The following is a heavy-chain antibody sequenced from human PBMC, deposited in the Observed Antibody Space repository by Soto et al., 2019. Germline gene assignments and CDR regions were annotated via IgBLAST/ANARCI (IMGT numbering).Heavy chain of an antibody. CDR2: VYNSGTT. J-gene: IGHJ4*02. CDR1: GDSISSSNSY. V-gene: IGHV4-39*01. D-gene: IGHD1-26*01. CDR3: ARHDGIVGASKF. Sequence: QLHLQESGPELVKPSETLSLTCTVSGDSISSSNSYWGWIRHPPGKGLEWIGAVYNSGTTYYSPSLNCPVSVSLDTSKSQFALKLTSVTAADTALYFCARHDGIVGASKFWGQGTLVTVSA.